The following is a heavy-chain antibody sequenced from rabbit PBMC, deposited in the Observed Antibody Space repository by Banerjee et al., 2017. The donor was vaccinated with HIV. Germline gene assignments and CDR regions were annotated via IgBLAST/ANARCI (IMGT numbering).Heavy chain of an antibody. V-gene: IGHV1S40*01. J-gene: IGHJ6*01. CDR3: ARGGGTAGDGYYL. CDR1: GFDFSSNL. D-gene: IGHD2-1*01. Sequence: QSLEESGGDLVKPEGSLTLTCTASGFDFSSNLMGWVRQAPGKGLEWIGRINTGSGSTVYASWAKGRFTVSKASTTTVTLQMTSLTAADTATYFCARGGGTAGDGYYLWGPGTLVTVS. CDR2: INTGSGST.